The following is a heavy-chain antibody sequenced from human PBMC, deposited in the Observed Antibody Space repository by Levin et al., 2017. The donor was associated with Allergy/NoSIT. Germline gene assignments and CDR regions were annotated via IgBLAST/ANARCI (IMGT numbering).Heavy chain of an antibody. V-gene: IGHV3-11*05. D-gene: IGHD3-9*01. CDR3: ARDHKDYDILTGYFLPDYYYYMDV. CDR2: ISSSSSYT. CDR1: GFTFSDYY. Sequence: GGSLRLSCAASGFTFSDYYMSWIRQAPGKGLEWVSYISSSSSYTNYADSVKGRFTISRDNAKNSLYLQMNSLRAEDTAVYYCARDHKDYDILTGYFLPDYYYYMDVWGKGTTVTVSS. J-gene: IGHJ6*03.